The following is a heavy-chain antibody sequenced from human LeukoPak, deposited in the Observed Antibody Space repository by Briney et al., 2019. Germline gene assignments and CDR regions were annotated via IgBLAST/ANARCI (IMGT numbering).Heavy chain of an antibody. CDR2: ISGSGGST. CDR1: GFSFSRSW. CDR3: AKDLSYGLLYYYGMDV. V-gene: IGHV3-23*01. Sequence: GGSLRLSCAASGFSFSRSWMSWVRQAPGKGLEWVSAISGSGGSTYYADSVKGRFTISRDNSKNTLYLQMNSLRAEDTAVYYCAKDLSYGLLYYYGMDVWGQGTTVTVSS. J-gene: IGHJ6*02. D-gene: IGHD5-18*01.